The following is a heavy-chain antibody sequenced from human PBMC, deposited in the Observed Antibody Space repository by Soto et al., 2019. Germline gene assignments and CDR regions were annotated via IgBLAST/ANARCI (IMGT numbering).Heavy chain of an antibody. CDR1: GGTVNNYG. CDR3: AKEGVPGATGHGMDV. CDR2: IIPIFGSA. Sequence: QVQLVQSGAEVRKPGSSLKVSCKASGGTVNNYGVTWVRQAHGQGLEWIGGIIPIFGSAKYTETLRGRITINADKSTSTAYMELSRLKSDDTAVYYCAKEGVPGATGHGMDVGGHGTTVTVSS. V-gene: IGHV1-69*06. D-gene: IGHD2-2*01. J-gene: IGHJ6*02.